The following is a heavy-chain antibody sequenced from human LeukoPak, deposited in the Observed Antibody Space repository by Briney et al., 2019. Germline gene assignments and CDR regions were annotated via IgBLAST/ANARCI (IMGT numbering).Heavy chain of an antibody. J-gene: IGHJ5*02. CDR2: IYTSGST. CDR1: GGSISSYY. Sequence: NPSETLSLTCTVSGGSISSYYWSWIRQPAGKGLEWIGRIYTSGSTNYNPSLKSRVTMSVDTSKNQFSLKLSSVTAADTAVYYCARGSSIAAAGTRRRGLDPWGQGTLVTVSS. CDR3: ARGSSIAAAGTRRRGLDP. D-gene: IGHD6-13*01. V-gene: IGHV4-4*07.